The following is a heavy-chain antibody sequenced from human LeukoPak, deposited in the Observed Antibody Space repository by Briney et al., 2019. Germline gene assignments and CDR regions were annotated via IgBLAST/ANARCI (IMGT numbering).Heavy chain of an antibody. Sequence: SETLSLTCTVSGGSITSYYWSWIRQSPGQGLEWIGYIYYTGSTTYSPSLKSRVTISVNTSKNQFSLKLSSVTAADTAVYYCARLGPVEMSTGRAFDIWGQGTMVTVSS. D-gene: IGHD5-24*01. CDR3: ARLGPVEMSTGRAFDI. V-gene: IGHV4-59*08. CDR2: IYYTGST. J-gene: IGHJ3*02. CDR1: GGSITSYY.